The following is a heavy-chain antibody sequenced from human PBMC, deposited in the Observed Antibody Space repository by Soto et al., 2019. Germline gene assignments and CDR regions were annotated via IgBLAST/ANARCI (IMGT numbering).Heavy chain of an antibody. CDR2: INHSGST. D-gene: IGHD3-10*01. V-gene: IGHV4-34*01. CDR3: ARGIYGSGRS. J-gene: IGHJ4*02. CDR1: GGSFSGYY. Sequence: QVQLQQWGAGLLKPSETLSLTCAVYGGSFSGYYWSWIRQPPGKGLEWIGEINHSGSTNYTPSLKSRVTITVDTSKNQFSLTLSSVTAADTAVYYCARGIYGSGRSWGQGTLVTVSS.